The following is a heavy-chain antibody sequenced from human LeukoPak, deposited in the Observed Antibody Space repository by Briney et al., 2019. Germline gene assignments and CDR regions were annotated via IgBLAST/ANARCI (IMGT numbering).Heavy chain of an antibody. Sequence: PGRSLRLSCAASGFNLSRNGMHWVRQAPGKGLEWVAVIWYDASSKYYADSVKGRFTISRDNSKNTLYLQMNSLRAEDTAVYYCARDLAAGGTWFDPWGQGTLVTVSS. CDR3: ARDLAAGGTWFDP. V-gene: IGHV3-33*01. J-gene: IGHJ5*02. D-gene: IGHD6-13*01. CDR2: IWYDASSK. CDR1: GFNLSRNG.